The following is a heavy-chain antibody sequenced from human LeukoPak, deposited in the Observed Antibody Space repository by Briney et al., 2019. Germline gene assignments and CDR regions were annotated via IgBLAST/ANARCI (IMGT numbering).Heavy chain of an antibody. CDR1: GGSISSTNW. J-gene: IGHJ6*02. CDR2: ISLTGRT. Sequence: PSETLSLTCGVSGGSISSTNWWSWVRQPPGQGLEWIGEISLTGRTNYNPSLNGRVTMSLDESSNQLSLNLTFVTAADTAVYFCARDRSNWIFADYFYGLDVWGQGTTVTDSS. D-gene: IGHD1-1*01. V-gene: IGHV4-4*02. CDR3: ARDRSNWIFADYFYGLDV.